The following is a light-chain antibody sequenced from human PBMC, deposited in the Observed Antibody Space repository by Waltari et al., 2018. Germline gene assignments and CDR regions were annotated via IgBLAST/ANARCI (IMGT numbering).Light chain of an antibody. V-gene: IGLV1-40*01. CDR2: GTN. CDR1: TSTIWAGYD. CDR3: QSYDTTLSVV. J-gene: IGLJ2*01. Sequence: QSVLPQPPSVSGAPGQRVRIPCPGSTSTIWAGYDVHWYQQGPGKAPKLIIYGTNTRPLGVPDRFFGSQYGTSASLAIIGLQAEDEGDYYCQSYDTTLSVVFGGGTKLTVL.